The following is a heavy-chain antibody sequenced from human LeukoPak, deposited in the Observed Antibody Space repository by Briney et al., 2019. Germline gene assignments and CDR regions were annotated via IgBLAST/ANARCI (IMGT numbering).Heavy chain of an antibody. Sequence: SGPTLVKPTQTLTLTCTFSGFSLSTRGVGVGWIRQPPGKALEWLALIYWDDDKRYSPSLKSRLTITKDTSKNQVVLTMTNMDPVDTATYYCAHPIAVAGYDAFDIWGQGTMVTVSS. J-gene: IGHJ3*02. CDR3: AHPIAVAGYDAFDI. CDR1: GFSLSTRGVG. V-gene: IGHV2-5*02. CDR2: IYWDDDK. D-gene: IGHD6-19*01.